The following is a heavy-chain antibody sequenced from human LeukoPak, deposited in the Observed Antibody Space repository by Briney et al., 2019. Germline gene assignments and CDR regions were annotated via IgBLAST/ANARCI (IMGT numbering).Heavy chain of an antibody. V-gene: IGHV3-30*02. CDR1: GFTFSSYG. D-gene: IGHD3-16*02. Sequence: GGSLRLSCAASGFTFSSYGMHWVRQAPGKGLEWVAFIRYDGSNKYYADSVKGRFTISRDNSKNTLYLQMNSLRAEDTAVYYSASTFLRSGELSAPVSWFDPWGQGTLVTVSS. J-gene: IGHJ5*02. CDR3: ASTFLRSGELSAPVSWFDP. CDR2: IRYDGSNK.